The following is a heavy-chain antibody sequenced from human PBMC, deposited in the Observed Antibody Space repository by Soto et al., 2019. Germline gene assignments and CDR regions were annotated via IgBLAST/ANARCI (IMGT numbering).Heavy chain of an antibody. CDR3: AKGLRFLEWSRTYYGMDV. V-gene: IGHV3-30*18. D-gene: IGHD3-3*01. J-gene: IGHJ6*02. CDR1: GFTFSSYG. CDR2: ISYDGSNK. Sequence: GGSLRLSCAASGFTFSSYGMHWVRQAPGKGLEWVAVISYDGSNKYYADSVKGRFTISRDDSKNTLYLQMNNLRAEDTAVYYCAKGLRFLEWSRTYYGMDVWGQGTTVTVSS.